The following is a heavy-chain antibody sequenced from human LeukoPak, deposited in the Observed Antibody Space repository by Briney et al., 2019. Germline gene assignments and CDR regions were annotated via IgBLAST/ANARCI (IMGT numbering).Heavy chain of an antibody. CDR3: ARDRRGDGSSWYNWFDP. J-gene: IGHJ5*02. CDR2: ISSSSSTI. CDR1: GFTFSSYS. Sequence: GGSLRLSCAASGFTFSSYSMNWVRQAPGKGLEWVSYISSSSSTIYYADSVKGRFTISRDNAKNSLYLQMNSLRAEDTAVYYCARDRRGDGSSWYNWFDPWGQGTLVTVSS. D-gene: IGHD6-13*01. V-gene: IGHV3-48*01.